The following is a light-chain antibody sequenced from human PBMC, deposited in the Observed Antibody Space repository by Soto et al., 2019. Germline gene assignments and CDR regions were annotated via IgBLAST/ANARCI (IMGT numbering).Light chain of an antibody. V-gene: IGKV2-24*01. CDR3: VQLAIFPRT. CDR1: QSLVHSDGNTY. Sequence: DVVMTQTPLSLPVTLGQPASIFCRSSQSLVHSDGNTYLSWLQQRPGQPPRLLIYKVSNRFSGVPDRFSGSGAETDFTLKISRVEPEDVGVYSCVQLAIFPRTFGQGTKVEIK. CDR2: KVS. J-gene: IGKJ1*01.